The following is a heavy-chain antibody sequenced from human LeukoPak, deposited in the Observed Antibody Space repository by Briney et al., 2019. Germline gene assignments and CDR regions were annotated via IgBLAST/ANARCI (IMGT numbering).Heavy chain of an antibody. Sequence: ASVKVSCKASGYTFTDYYIHWVRQAPGQGLEWMGWINPNSGGTNYAQKFQGRVTMTRDTSISTAYIELSRLRSDDTAVFFCARSSYYYDSSGYPGYYFDYWGQGTLVTVSS. CDR3: ARSSYYYDSSGYPGYYFDY. V-gene: IGHV1-2*02. CDR1: GYTFTDYY. J-gene: IGHJ4*02. D-gene: IGHD3-22*01. CDR2: INPNSGGT.